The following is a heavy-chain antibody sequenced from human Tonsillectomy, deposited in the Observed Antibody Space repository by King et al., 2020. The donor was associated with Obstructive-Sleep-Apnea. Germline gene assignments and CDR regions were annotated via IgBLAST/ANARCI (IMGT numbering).Heavy chain of an antibody. D-gene: IGHD4-17*01. CDR2: IASDGSQK. J-gene: IGHJ3*02. CDR1: GFTFSNYI. CDR3: AREPGGDYDAFDI. V-gene: IGHV3-30*04. Sequence: VQLVESGGGVVQSGRSLRLSCAASGFTFSNYIMHWVRQAPGKGLEWVGVIASDGSQKFYGDSVKGRFIISRDNSKNTLYLQMSSLRPGETALYYCAREPGGDYDAFDIWGQGTMVTISS.